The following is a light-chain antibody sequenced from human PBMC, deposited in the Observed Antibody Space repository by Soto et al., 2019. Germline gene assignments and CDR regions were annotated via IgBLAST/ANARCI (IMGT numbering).Light chain of an antibody. J-gene: IGKJ1*01. V-gene: IGKV4-1*01. CDR3: QQYYSTPGT. Sequence: DIVMIQSPDSLAVSLGERATINCKSSQSVLYSSNNKNYLAWYQQKPGQPPKLLIYWASNRESGVPDRFSGSGSGTDFTLTISSLQAEDVAVYYCQQYYSTPGTFGQGTKVEIK. CDR1: QSVLYSSNNKNY. CDR2: WAS.